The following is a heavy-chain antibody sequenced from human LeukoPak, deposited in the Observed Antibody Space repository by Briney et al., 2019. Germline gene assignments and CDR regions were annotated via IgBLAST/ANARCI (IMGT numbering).Heavy chain of an antibody. V-gene: IGHV3-64*01. J-gene: IGHJ3*02. Sequence: GGSLRLSCAASGFTFSTYAMHWVRQAPGKGLEYVSAINSDGSSTYYANSVKGRFTISRDNAKNSLYLQMNSLRAEDTSVYYCARYGDYGAFDIWGQGTMVTVSS. D-gene: IGHD4-17*01. CDR3: ARYGDYGAFDI. CDR1: GFTFSTYA. CDR2: INSDGSST.